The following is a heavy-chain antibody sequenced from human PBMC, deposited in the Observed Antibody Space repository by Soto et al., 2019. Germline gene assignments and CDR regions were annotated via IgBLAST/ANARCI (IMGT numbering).Heavy chain of an antibody. V-gene: IGHV1-46*01. D-gene: IGHD6-19*01. J-gene: IGHJ4*02. CDR1: GYTFTSYY. Sequence: GASVKVSCKASGYTFTSYYMHWVRQAPGQGLEWMGIINPSGGSTSYAQKFQGRVTMTRDTSTSTVYMKLSSVTAADTAVYYCARRVRDVYSSGWFDYWGQGTLVTVSS. CDR2: INPSGGST. CDR3: ARRVRDVYSSGWFDY.